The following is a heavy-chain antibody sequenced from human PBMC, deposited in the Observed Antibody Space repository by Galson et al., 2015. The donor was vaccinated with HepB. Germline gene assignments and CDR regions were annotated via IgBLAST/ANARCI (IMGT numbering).Heavy chain of an antibody. Sequence: SLRLSCAASGFTFSSYAMHWVRQAPGKGLEWVAVISYDGSNKYYADSVKGRFTISRDNSKNTLYLQMNSLRAEDTAVYYCARSQLLKTRHYYYGMDVWGQGTTVTVSS. V-gene: IGHV3-30-3*01. CDR2: ISYDGSNK. CDR1: GFTFSSYA. J-gene: IGHJ6*02. D-gene: IGHD2-2*01. CDR3: ARSQLLKTRHYYYGMDV.